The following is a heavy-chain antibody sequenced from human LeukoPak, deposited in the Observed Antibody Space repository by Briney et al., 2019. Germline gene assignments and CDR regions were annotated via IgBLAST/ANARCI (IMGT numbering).Heavy chain of an antibody. CDR1: GFTFSSYE. CDR2: INQDGSEK. D-gene: IGHD6-13*01. Sequence: GGSLRLSCAASGFTFSSYEMNWVRQAPGKGLEWVANINQDGSEKYSVDSVEGRFTISRDNAKNSLYLQMNSLTAEDTAVYYCAGDGHIAAAGIKYWYFDLWGRGTLVTVSS. J-gene: IGHJ2*01. CDR3: AGDGHIAAAGIKYWYFDL. V-gene: IGHV3-7*01.